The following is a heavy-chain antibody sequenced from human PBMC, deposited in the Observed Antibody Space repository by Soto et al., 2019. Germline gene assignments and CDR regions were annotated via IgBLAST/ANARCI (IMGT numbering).Heavy chain of an antibody. CDR1: GGSISSGGYS. J-gene: IGHJ4*02. Sequence: PSETLSLTCAVSGGSISSGGYSWSWIRQPPGKGLEWIGYIYYSGSAYYDPSLRSRVTISLNTSKNQFSLNLNSVTAADTAIYYCARWTYCGGDCYWLDFWGQGTLVTVSS. V-gene: IGHV4-30-2*02. CDR3: ARWTYCGGDCYWLDF. D-gene: IGHD2-21*02. CDR2: IYYSGSA.